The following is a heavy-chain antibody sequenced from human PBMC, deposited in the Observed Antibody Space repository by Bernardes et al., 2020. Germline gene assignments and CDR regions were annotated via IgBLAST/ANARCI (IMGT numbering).Heavy chain of an antibody. D-gene: IGHD2-2*02. V-gene: IGHV3-21*01. Sequence: GGSLRLSCAASGFTFSSYSMNWVRQAPGKGLEWVSSISSSSSYIYYADSVKGRFTISRDNAKNSLYLQMNSLRAEDTAVYYCARDFRSPQLLYLRAWYNWFDPWGQGTLVTVSS. CDR1: GFTFSSYS. CDR3: ARDFRSPQLLYLRAWYNWFDP. J-gene: IGHJ5*02. CDR2: ISSSSSYI.